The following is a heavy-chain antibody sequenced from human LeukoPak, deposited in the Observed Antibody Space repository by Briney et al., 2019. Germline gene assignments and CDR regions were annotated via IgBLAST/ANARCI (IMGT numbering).Heavy chain of an antibody. J-gene: IGHJ4*02. D-gene: IGHD5-24*01. V-gene: IGHV4-39*02. CDR1: GGSISSSIYY. Sequence: SETLSLTCTVSGGSISSSIYYWGWFRQPPGKGLEWIGSIYYNVATYYNSSLKSRVTISVDTSKNHLSLKLSSVTAAATAVYYCARVRDGYNRNWAYWGQGTLVTVSS. CDR3: ARVRDGYNRNWAY. CDR2: IYYNVAT.